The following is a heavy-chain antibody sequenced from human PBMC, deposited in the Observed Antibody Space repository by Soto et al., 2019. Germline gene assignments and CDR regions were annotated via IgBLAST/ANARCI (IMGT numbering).Heavy chain of an antibody. D-gene: IGHD2-15*01. CDR2: INAGNGNT. V-gene: IGHV1-3*01. Sequence: ASVKVSCKASGYTFTSYAMHWVRQAPGQRLEWMGWINAGNGNTKYSQKFQGRVTITRDTSASTAYMELSSLRSEDTAVYYCARGSCYSCFYYYGMDVWGQGTTVTVSS. J-gene: IGHJ6*02. CDR3: ARGSCYSCFYYYGMDV. CDR1: GYTFTSYA.